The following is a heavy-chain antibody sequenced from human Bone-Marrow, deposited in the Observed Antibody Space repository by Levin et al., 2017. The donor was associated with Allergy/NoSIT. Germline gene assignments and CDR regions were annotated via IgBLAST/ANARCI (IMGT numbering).Heavy chain of an antibody. D-gene: IGHD2-15*01. CDR2: IKVDGSDK. CDR1: GFSFGSYW. CDR3: VRGGGTFDI. J-gene: IGHJ3*02. Sequence: GGSLRLSCAASGFSFGSYWMSWVRQAPGKGLEWVANIKVDGSDKSYVDSVKGRFTISRDNAKNSLYLQMISLRAEDTAVYFCVRGGGTFDIWGQGTMVTVSS. V-gene: IGHV3-7*01.